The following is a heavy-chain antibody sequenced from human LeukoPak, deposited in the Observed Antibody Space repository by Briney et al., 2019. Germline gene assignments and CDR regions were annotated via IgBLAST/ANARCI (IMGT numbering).Heavy chain of an antibody. Sequence: PGGSLRLFCAASGFTFSSYAMRWVRQAPGKGLEWVSAISGSGGSTYYADSVKGRFTISRDNSKNTLYLQMNSLRAEDTAVYYCAKDPSPFYYDEPLDPWGQGTLVTVSS. D-gene: IGHD3-22*01. CDR1: GFTFSSYA. CDR3: AKDPSPFYYDEPLDP. V-gene: IGHV3-23*01. J-gene: IGHJ5*02. CDR2: ISGSGGST.